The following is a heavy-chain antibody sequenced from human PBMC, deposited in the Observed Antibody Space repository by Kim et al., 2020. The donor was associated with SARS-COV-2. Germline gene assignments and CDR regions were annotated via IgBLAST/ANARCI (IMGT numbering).Heavy chain of an antibody. CDR1: GGSFSGYY. J-gene: IGHJ4*02. CDR2: INHSGST. D-gene: IGHD4-17*01. CDR3: ARIRTDY. Sequence: SETLSLTCAVYGGSFSGYYWSWIRQPPGKGLEWIGEINHSGSTNYNPSLKSRVTISVDTSKNQFSLKLSSVTAADTAVYYCARIRTDYWGQGTLVTVSS. V-gene: IGHV4-34*01.